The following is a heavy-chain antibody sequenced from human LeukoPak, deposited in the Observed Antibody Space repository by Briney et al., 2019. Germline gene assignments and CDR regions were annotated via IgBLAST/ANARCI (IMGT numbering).Heavy chain of an antibody. CDR2: ISGSGGST. D-gene: IGHD2-15*01. J-gene: IGHJ6*02. V-gene: IGHV3-23*01. CDR3: AKGLWDVVVVADYYYYGMDV. Sequence: GGSLRLSCAASGFTFSSYAMSWVRQAPGKGLEWVSAISGSGGSTYYADSVKGRFTISRDNSKNTLYLQMNSLRAEDTAVYYCAKGLWDVVVVADYYYYGMDVWGQGTTVTVSS. CDR1: GFTFSSYA.